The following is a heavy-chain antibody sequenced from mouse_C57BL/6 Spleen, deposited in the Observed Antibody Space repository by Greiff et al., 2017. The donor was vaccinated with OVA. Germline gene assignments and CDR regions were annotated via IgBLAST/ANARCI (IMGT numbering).Heavy chain of an antibody. V-gene: IGHV1-50*01. CDR2: IDPSDSYT. J-gene: IGHJ2*01. D-gene: IGHD2-14*01. CDR1: GYTFTSYW. Sequence: QVQLKQPGAELVKPGASVKLSCKASGYTFTSYWMQWVKQRPGQGLEWIGEIDPSDSYTNYNQKFKGKATLTVDTSSSTAYMQLSSLTSEDSAVYYCARGTPSFDYWGQGTTLTVSS. CDR3: ARGTPSFDY.